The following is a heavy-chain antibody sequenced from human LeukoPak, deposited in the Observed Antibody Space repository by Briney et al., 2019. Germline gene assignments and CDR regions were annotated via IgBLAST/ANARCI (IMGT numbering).Heavy chain of an antibody. CDR3: ARESTGLDY. V-gene: IGHV3-74*01. CDR1: GFTFSSYW. Sequence: GGSLRLSCAASGFTFSSYWMHWVRQVPGKGLVWVSRINSDGSGTSYPDSVKGRFTISRDNAKSTLYPQMNSLRAEDMAVYYCARESTGLDYWGQGILVTVSP. D-gene: IGHD2-8*02. CDR2: INSDGSGT. J-gene: IGHJ4*02.